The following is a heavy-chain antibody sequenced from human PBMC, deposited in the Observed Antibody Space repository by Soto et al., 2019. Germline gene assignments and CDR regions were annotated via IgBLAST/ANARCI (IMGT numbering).Heavy chain of an antibody. Sequence: QLQLQESGPGLVKPSETLSLTCTVSGDSISTSNYYWGWIRQPPGEGLEWIGPIFYSGGTYYNPSLKRCVTISVDTSKKLFSLKLSSITAADTAVYFCARRGGGDYLFDSWGQGMLVTVSS. J-gene: IGHJ4*02. CDR3: ARRGGGDYLFDS. D-gene: IGHD4-17*01. CDR1: GDSISTSNYY. CDR2: IFYSGGT. V-gene: IGHV4-39*01.